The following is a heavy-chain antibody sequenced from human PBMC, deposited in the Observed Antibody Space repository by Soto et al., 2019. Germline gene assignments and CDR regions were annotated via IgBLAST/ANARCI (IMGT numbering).Heavy chain of an antibody. CDR3: ARYASQTFRNSYQNDH. J-gene: IGHJ4*02. V-gene: IGHV1-2*02. Sequence: QVLLGQSGAEVKTPGASVKVSCKASGYTFTGYNMHWVRQAPGQGLEWMGWINPNSGGTNYAQKFQDRVTMTMDTSISTTHMELRSVSSDDKDGYYCARYASQTFRNSYQNDHWGQGTLVTVSS. CDR2: INPNSGGT. CDR1: GYTFTGYN. D-gene: IGHD5-18*01.